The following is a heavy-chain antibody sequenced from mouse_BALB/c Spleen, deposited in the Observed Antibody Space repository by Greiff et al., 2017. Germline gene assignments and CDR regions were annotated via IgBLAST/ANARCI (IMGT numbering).Heavy chain of an antibody. CDR2: IYPGNSDT. CDR3: TRSYYRYDGDY. D-gene: IGHD2-14*01. CDR1: GYTFTSYW. J-gene: IGHJ2*01. V-gene: IGHV1-5*01. Sequence: VQLQQPGSELVRPGASVKLSCKASGYTFTSYWMHWVKQRPGQGLEWIGAIYPGNSDTSYNQKFKGKAKLTAVTSTSTAYMELSSLTNEDSAVYYCTRSYYRYDGDYWGQGTTLTVSS.